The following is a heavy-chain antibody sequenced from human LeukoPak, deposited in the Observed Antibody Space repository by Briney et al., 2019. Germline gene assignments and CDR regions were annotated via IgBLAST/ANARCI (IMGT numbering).Heavy chain of an antibody. CDR3: VKDPVVFHGGSGWHYFDY. Sequence: PSGGSLRLSCAASGFSFSSFAMSWVRQAPGKGLEWVSLIGGSGGSTNYADSVYADSVKGRFTISRDNSRNTLYLQMNSLRVEDTAVYYCVKDPVVFHGGSGWHYFDYWGQGTLVTVSS. D-gene: IGHD6-19*01. CDR1: GFSFSSFA. V-gene: IGHV3-23*01. CDR2: IGGSGGST. J-gene: IGHJ4*02.